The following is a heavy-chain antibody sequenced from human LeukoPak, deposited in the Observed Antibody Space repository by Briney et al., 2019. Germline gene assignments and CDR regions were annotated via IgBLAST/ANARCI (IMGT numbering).Heavy chain of an antibody. CDR1: GGSISSGGYY. CDR2: IYYSGST. Sequence: PSETLSLTCTVSGGSISSGGYYWSWIRQHPGKGLEWIGYIYYSGSTYYNPSLKSRVTISVDTSKNQFSLKLSSVTAAVTAVYYCARACGGVLCFGELSLLHFDYWGQGTLVTVSS. V-gene: IGHV4-31*03. CDR3: ARACGGVLCFGELSLLHFDY. J-gene: IGHJ4*02. D-gene: IGHD3-10*01.